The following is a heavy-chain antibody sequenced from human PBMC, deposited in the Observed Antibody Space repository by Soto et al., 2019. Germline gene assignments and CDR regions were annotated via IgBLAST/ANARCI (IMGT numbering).Heavy chain of an antibody. CDR3: GRSFGVAAAGPFDY. J-gene: IGHJ4*02. CDR1: GGSISSYY. D-gene: IGHD6-13*01. CDR2: IYYSGST. V-gene: IGHV4-59*01. Sequence: SETLSLTCTVSGGSISSYYWSWIRQPPGKGREWIGYIYYSGSTNYNPALKSRDTISVDKSKNQFSLKLSSVTAADTAVYYCGRSFGVAAAGPFDYWGQGTLVTVSS.